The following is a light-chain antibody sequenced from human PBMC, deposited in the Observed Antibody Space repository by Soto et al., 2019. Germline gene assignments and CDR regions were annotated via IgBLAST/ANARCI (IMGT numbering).Light chain of an antibody. Sequence: EIVLTQSPGTLSLSPGERATLSCRASQSVSSSYLAWYQQKPGQAPRLLIYAASSRATGIPDRFSGSGSGTDFTLTISRLEPEDFAVYYCQQYGSSPLTFGVGTKVEIK. CDR2: AAS. CDR1: QSVSSSY. J-gene: IGKJ4*01. CDR3: QQYGSSPLT. V-gene: IGKV3-20*01.